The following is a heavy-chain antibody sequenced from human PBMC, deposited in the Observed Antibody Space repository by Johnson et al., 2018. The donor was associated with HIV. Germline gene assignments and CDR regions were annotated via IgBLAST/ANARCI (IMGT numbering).Heavy chain of an antibody. J-gene: IGHJ3*02. D-gene: IGHD6-6*01. Sequence: MLLVESGGGVVQPGRSLRLSCAASGFTFSSYAMHWVRQAPGKGLEWVAVISYDGSNKYYADSVKGRFTISRDNSKNTLYLQMNSLRAEDTAVYYCAFIEDSSLDAFDIWGQGTMVTVSS. CDR2: ISYDGSNK. CDR3: AFIEDSSLDAFDI. CDR1: GFTFSSYA. V-gene: IGHV3-30*04.